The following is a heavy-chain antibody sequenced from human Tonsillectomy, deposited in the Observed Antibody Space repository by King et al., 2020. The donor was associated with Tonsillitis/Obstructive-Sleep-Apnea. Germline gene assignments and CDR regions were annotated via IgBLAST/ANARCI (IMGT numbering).Heavy chain of an antibody. CDR1: GYSCTSYW. CDR2: IDPSDFFT. CDR3: ARRGYSYGSSR. D-gene: IGHD5-18*01. Sequence: VQLVQSGAEVKKPGESLRISCKGSGYSCTSYWSNWVRQMPGKGLDWIGRIDPSDFFTNYHPSVPGHVTISADKSISTAYLQWSSLKASDTAMYYCARRGYSYGSSRWGQGTLVTVSS. V-gene: IGHV5-10-1*01. J-gene: IGHJ4*02.